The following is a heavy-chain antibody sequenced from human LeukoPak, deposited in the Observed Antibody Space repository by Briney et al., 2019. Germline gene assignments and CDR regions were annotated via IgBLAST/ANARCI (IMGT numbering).Heavy chain of an antibody. D-gene: IGHD3-10*01. V-gene: IGHV4-59*12. CDR3: ARSQYGSGSYYKI. CDR1: GGSISSYY. CDR2: IYYSGST. Sequence: SETLSLTCTVSGGSISSYYWSWIRQPPGKGLEWIGYIYYSGSTNYNPSLKSRVTISVDTSKNQFSLKLSSVTAADTAVYYCARSQYGSGSYYKIWGQGTLVTVSS. J-gene: IGHJ4*02.